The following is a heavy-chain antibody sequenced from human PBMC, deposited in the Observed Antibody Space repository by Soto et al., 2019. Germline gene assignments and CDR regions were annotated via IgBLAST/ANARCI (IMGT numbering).Heavy chain of an antibody. J-gene: IGHJ5*02. V-gene: IGHV1-3*01. CDR3: ARGIATGQLDP. CDR1: GYTFTGYT. D-gene: IGHD2-15*01. Sequence: ASVKVSCKASGYTFTGYTMNWVRQAPGQRLEWMGWINPDNGNTKSSQKFQDRVIITRDTSASTAYMDLSSLRSEDTAVYYCARGIATGQLDPWGQGTLVTVSS. CDR2: INPDNGNT.